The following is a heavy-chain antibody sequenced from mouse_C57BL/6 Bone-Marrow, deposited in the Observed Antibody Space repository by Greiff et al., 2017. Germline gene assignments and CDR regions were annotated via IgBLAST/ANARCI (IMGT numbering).Heavy chain of an antibody. V-gene: IGHV1-63*01. CDR2: IYPGGGYT. CDR3: ASGSSHAWFAY. Sequence: QVQLQQSGAELVRPGTSVKMSCKASGYTFTNYWIGWAKQRPGQGLEWIGEIYPGGGYTNYNEKFKGKATLTADKSSSTAYMQLSSLTSEDSAGYYWASGSSHAWFAYWGQGTLVTVSA. D-gene: IGHD1-1*01. CDR1: GYTFTNYW. J-gene: IGHJ3*01.